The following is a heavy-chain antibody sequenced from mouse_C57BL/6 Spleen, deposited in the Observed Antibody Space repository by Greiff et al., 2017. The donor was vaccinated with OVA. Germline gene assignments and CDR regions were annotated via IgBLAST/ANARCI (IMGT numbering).Heavy chain of an antibody. V-gene: IGHV1-55*01. CDR2: IYPGSGST. Sequence: QVQLQQPGAELVKPGASVQMSCKASGYTFTSYWITWVKQRPGQGLEWIGDIYPGSGSTNYNEKFKSKATLTVDTSSSTAYMQLSSLTSEDSAVVYCARGRDDGDDWFAYWGKGTLVTVSA. D-gene: IGHD2-13*01. CDR1: GYTFTSYW. CDR3: ARGRDDGDDWFAY. J-gene: IGHJ3*01.